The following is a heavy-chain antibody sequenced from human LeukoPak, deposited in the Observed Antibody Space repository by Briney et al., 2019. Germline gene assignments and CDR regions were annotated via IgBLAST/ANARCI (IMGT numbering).Heavy chain of an antibody. CDR3: AKGSKMATIKSAFDI. CDR2: IYSGGNT. D-gene: IGHD5-24*01. V-gene: IGHV3-53*01. J-gene: IGHJ3*02. Sequence: GGSLRLSCAASGFTVSSHYMSWVRQAPGKGLEGVSVIYSGGNTYYADSVKGRFTISRDNSKNTLYLQMNSLRAEDTAVYYCAKGSKMATIKSAFDIWGQGTMVTVSS. CDR1: GFTVSSHY.